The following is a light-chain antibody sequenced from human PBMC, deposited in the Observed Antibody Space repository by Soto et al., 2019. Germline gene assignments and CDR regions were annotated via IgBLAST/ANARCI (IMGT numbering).Light chain of an antibody. J-gene: IGLJ1*01. CDR3: SSYTSSNTLEV. CDR1: SRDVGGSNY. Sequence: QSALTQPASVSGSPGQSITISCTGTSRDVGGSNYVSWYQHHPHRAPKLLIYEVNYRPSGVSSRFSGSKSGNTASLTISGLQAEDEADYYCSSYTSSNTLEVFGVGTKVTVL. V-gene: IGLV2-14*01. CDR2: EVN.